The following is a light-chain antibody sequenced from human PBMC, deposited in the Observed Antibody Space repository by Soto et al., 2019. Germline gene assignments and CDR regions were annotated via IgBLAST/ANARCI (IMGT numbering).Light chain of an antibody. CDR3: QSFDSNLSGSF. CDR2: GNS. CDR1: SFNIGAGYD. J-gene: IGLJ1*01. Sequence: QSVLTQPPSVSGAPGQRVTISCTGSSFNIGAGYDVHWYQQLPGTAPKLLISGNSNRPSGVPDRFSGSKSGTSASLAITGLQAEDEADYYCQSFDSNLSGSFFGTGTKVTVL. V-gene: IGLV1-40*01.